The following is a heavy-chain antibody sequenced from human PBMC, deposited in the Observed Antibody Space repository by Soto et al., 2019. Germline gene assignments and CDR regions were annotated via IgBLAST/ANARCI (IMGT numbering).Heavy chain of an antibody. CDR2: INHSGST. V-gene: IGHV4-34*01. J-gene: IGHJ6*02. CDR1: GGSFSGYY. D-gene: IGHD6-19*01. CDR3: ARGFIAVAGTGRYYYYYGMDV. Sequence: SETLSLTCAGYGGSFSGYYWSGIRQPPGKGLEWIGEINHSGSTNYNPSLKSRVTISVDTSKNQFSLKLSSVTAADTAVYYCARGFIAVAGTGRYYYYYGMDVWGQGTTVT.